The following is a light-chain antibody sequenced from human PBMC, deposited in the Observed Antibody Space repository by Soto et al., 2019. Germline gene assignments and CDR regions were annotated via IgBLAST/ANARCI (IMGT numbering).Light chain of an antibody. CDR1: QDINKW. CDR3: QQASSFPHT. Sequence: DIQMTQSPSSVSAPVGDRVTISCRASQDINKWLAWYQQKPGKAPKLLISAASTLQSGVPSRFSGSGSGTEFTLTIQSLLPDDIATYYCQQASSFPHTFGQGTKLEIK. J-gene: IGKJ2*01. CDR2: AAS. V-gene: IGKV1-12*01.